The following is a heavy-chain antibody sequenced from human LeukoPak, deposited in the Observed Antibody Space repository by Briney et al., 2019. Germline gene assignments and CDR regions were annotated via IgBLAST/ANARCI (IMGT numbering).Heavy chain of an antibody. J-gene: IGHJ6*03. CDR2: ISGSGGST. CDR1: GFTVSSSY. Sequence: GGSLRLSCAASGFTVSSSYMSWVRQAPGKGLEWVSAISGSGGSTYYADSVKGRFTISRDNSKNTLYLQMNSLRAEDTAVYYCAKDGGEYYDILTGYYPRLYYMDVWGKGTTVTISS. V-gene: IGHV3-23*01. D-gene: IGHD3-9*01. CDR3: AKDGGEYYDILTGYYPRLYYMDV.